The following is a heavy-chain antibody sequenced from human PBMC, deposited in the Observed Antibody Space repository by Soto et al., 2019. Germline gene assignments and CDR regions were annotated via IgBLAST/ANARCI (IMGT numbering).Heavy chain of an antibody. V-gene: IGHV3-13*01. J-gene: IGHJ6*02. CDR3: ARGPHMVRDYYYYGMDV. CDR2: IGTAGDT. D-gene: IGHD3-10*01. CDR1: GFSFSSYD. Sequence: GGSLRLSCAASGFSFSSYDIHWVRQATGKGLEWVSAIGTAGDTYYPGSVKGRFTISRENAKNSLYLQMNSLRAEDTAVYYCARGPHMVRDYYYYGMDVWGQGTTVTVSS.